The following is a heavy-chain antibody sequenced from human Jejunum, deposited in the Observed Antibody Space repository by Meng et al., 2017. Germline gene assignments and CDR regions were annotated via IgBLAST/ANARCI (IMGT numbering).Heavy chain of an antibody. D-gene: IGHD4/OR15-4a*01. CDR1: GYPFPCYD. J-gene: IGHJ4*02. V-gene: IGHV1-2*02. Sequence: QVQMGQSGDEVLHPGASVKVSCKTHGYPFPCYDIAGVRKASGPGLDRMGLLHTSTGYLLYSQKFQGRVTITRDRSITTANLDLRRLPSDHTAMYYCERVGSNTRHADYWGQGTLVTVSS. CDR3: ERVGSNTRHADY. CDR2: LHTSTGYL.